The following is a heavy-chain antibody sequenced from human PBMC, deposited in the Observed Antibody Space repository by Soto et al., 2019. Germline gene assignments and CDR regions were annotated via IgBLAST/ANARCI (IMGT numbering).Heavy chain of an antibody. CDR1: GFTFSAYP. D-gene: IGHD4-4*01. Sequence: EVQLLESGGDLVQPGWSLRLSCVGSGFTFSAYPMNWVRQAPGKGLEWVSAISNSGDMTYYADSVKGRFSISRDNSKNTLYLQMSRLRGDDTAMYYCVKSRWGATTVMSINWGQGTPVSVSS. CDR3: VKSRWGATTVMSIN. CDR2: ISNSGDMT. J-gene: IGHJ4*02. V-gene: IGHV3-23*01.